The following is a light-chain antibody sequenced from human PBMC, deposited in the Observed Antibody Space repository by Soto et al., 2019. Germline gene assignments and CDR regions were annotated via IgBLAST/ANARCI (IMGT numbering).Light chain of an antibody. Sequence: QSVLTQPPSVTAAPGQKVTISCSGSSSNIGKTYVSWYHQLPGTAPKLLIYDNNKRPSGIPDRFSGSKSGTSATLGITGLQTGDEADYYCGTWDSSLSAWVFGGGTKLTVL. CDR2: DNN. V-gene: IGLV1-51*01. CDR1: SSNIGKTY. J-gene: IGLJ3*02. CDR3: GTWDSSLSAWV.